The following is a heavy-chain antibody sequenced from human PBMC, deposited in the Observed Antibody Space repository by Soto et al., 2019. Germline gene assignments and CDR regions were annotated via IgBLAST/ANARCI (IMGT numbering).Heavy chain of an antibody. D-gene: IGHD6-6*01. CDR1: GGSFSGYY. CDR3: SIAARRRGWFDP. Sequence: SETLSLTCAVYGGSFSGYYWSWIRQPPGKGLEWIGEINHSGSTNYNPSLKSRVTISVDTSKNQFSLKLSSVTAADTAVYYCSIAARRRGWFDPWGQGTLVT. V-gene: IGHV4-34*01. CDR2: INHSGST. J-gene: IGHJ5*02.